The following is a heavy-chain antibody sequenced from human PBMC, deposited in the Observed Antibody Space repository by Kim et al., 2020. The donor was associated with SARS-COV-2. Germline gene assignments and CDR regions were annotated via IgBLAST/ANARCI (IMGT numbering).Heavy chain of an antibody. CDR1: GYTFTSYG. V-gene: IGHV1-18*01. D-gene: IGHD3-10*01. CDR3: ARGMRRITMVRGVIRDSFDY. J-gene: IGHJ4*02. Sequence: ASVKVSCKASGYTFTSYGISWVRQAPGQGLEWMGWISAYNGNTNYAQKLQGRVTMTTDTSTSTAYMELRSLRSDDTAVYYCARGMRRITMVRGVIRDSFDYWGQGTLVTVSS. CDR2: ISAYNGNT.